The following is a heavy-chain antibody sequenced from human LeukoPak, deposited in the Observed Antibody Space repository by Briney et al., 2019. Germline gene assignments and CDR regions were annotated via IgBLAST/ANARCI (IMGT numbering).Heavy chain of an antibody. J-gene: IGHJ4*02. CDR1: GGSFSGYY. V-gene: IGHV4-34*01. CDR3: ARHGSYDSSGYYY. D-gene: IGHD3-22*01. CDR2: INHSGST. Sequence: SETLSLTCAVYGGSFSGYYWSWIRQPPGKGLEWIGEINHSGSTNYNPSLKSRVTISVDPSKNQFSLKLSSVTAADTAVYYCARHGSYDSSGYYYWGQGTLVTVSS.